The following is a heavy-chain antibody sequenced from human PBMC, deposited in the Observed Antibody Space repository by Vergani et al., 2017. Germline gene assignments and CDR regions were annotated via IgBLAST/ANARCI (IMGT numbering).Heavy chain of an antibody. CDR2: IYYSGST. Sequence: QLQLQESGPGLVKPSETLSLTCTVSGGSISSRSYYWGWIRQPPGKGLEWIGSIYYSGSTYYNPSLKSRVTISVDTSKNQFSLKLSSVTAADTAVYYCARLSGIAAALGLFDPWGQGTLVTVTS. CDR1: GGSISSRSYY. D-gene: IGHD6-13*01. J-gene: IGHJ5*02. CDR3: ARLSGIAAALGLFDP. V-gene: IGHV4-39*01.